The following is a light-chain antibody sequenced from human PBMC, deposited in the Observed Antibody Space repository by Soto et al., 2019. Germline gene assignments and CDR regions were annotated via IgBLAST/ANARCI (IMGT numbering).Light chain of an antibody. Sequence: QSVLTQSPSASASLGASVKLTCTLSSGHSSYAIACHQQQPEKGPRYLMKLNSDGSHSKGDGIPDRFSGSSSGAARYLTISSLQSEDEADYYCQTWGSGIPYVFGAGTKLTVL. J-gene: IGLJ1*01. CDR1: SGHSSYA. CDR3: QTWGSGIPYV. CDR2: LNSDGSH. V-gene: IGLV4-69*01.